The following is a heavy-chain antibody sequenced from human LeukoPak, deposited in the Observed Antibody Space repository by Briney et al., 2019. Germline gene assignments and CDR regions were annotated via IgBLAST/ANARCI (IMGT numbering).Heavy chain of an antibody. Sequence: SETLSLTCTVSGASVTSYYWSWIRQPVGKGLEWFGRIYTNGTVNYNPSLKSRVTMSRETSKNQFSLKLTSVTAADTAVYYCARENYYDSSGYYADAFDIWGQGTMVTVSS. D-gene: IGHD3-22*01. CDR2: IYTNGTV. J-gene: IGHJ3*02. CDR1: GASVTSYY. CDR3: ARENYYDSSGYYADAFDI. V-gene: IGHV4-4*07.